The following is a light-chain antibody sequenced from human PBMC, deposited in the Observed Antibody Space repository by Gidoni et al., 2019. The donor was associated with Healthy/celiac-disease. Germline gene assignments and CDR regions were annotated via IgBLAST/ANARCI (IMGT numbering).Light chain of an antibody. V-gene: IGKV3-20*01. J-gene: IGKJ1*01. CDR1: QSVSSSY. Sequence: EIVLTLSPGTLSLSPGERATLSCRASQSVSSSYLAWYQQKPRQTPRLLIYGASSRATRLPDWSSSSGAAAGFTITISRLEHEDFAVYYCQQYDSSPRTFGQGTKVEIK. CDR3: QQYDSSPRT. CDR2: GAS.